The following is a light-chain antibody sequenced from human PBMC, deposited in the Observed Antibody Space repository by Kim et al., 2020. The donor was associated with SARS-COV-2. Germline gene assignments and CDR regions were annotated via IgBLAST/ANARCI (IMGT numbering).Light chain of an antibody. J-gene: IGLJ2*01. CDR1: SGHGSYA. V-gene: IGLV4-69*01. CDR2: LNSDGSH. CDR3: QTWGTGIVV. Sequence: SVKLTCTLSSGHGSYAIAWHQQQPEKGPRYLMKLNSDGSHSKGDGIPDRFSGSSSGAERYLTISSLQSEDEADYYCQTWGTGIVVFGGGTQLTVL.